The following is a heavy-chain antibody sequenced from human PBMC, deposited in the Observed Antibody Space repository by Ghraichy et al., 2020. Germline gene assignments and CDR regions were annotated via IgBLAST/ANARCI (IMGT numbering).Heavy chain of an antibody. CDR1: GGSISSYY. J-gene: IGHJ5*02. CDR2: IYYSGST. V-gene: IGHV4-59*01. Sequence: SETLSLTCTVSGGSISSYYWSWIRQPPGKGLEWIGYIYYSGSTNYNPSLKSRVTISVDTSKNQFSLKLSSVTAADTAVYYCAAGRGYSGYDSEGFDPWGQGTLVTVSS. CDR3: AAGRGYSGYDSEGFDP. D-gene: IGHD5-12*01.